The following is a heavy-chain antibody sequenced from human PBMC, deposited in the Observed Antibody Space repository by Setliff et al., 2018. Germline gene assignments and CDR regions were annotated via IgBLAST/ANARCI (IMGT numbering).Heavy chain of an antibody. CDR2: IYYTGSP. J-gene: IGHJ4*02. D-gene: IGHD1-26*01. CDR3: ARDNTIVGATDY. CDR1: GGSISGYY. Sequence: NPSETLSLTCTVSGGSISGYYWSWIRQPPGKGLEWIGNIYYTGSPSYSPSLRSRGTISVDTSKNKFSLSLSSVTAADTAVYYCARDNTIVGATDYWGQGALVTVSS. V-gene: IGHV4-59*01.